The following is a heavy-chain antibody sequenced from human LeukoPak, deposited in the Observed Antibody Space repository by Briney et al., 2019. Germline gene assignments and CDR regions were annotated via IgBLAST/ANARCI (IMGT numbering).Heavy chain of an antibody. CDR1: GFTVSSKY. V-gene: IGHV3-53*01. CDR2: IFSGNNA. Sequence: GGSLRLSCAASGFTVSSKYMGWARQAPGKGLEWVSIIFSGNNAYYVDSVKGRFTISRDNSKNTVYLQMNSLRAEDTAVYYCARDFGLGYCDSASCYGWFDPWGQGTLVTVSS. D-gene: IGHD2-2*01. J-gene: IGHJ5*02. CDR3: ARDFGLGYCDSASCYGWFDP.